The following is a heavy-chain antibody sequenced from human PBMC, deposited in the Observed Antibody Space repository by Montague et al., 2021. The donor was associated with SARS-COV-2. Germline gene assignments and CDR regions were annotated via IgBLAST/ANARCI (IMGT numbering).Heavy chain of an antibody. D-gene: IGHD2-8*01. CDR2: IFGSGAGT. J-gene: IGHJ2*01. CDR1: GFPFNTYT. CDR3: AKNGGSGSLVYWYFDL. V-gene: IGHV3-23*01. Sequence: SLRLSCAASGFPFNTYTMTWVRQAPGKGLEWASSIFGSGAGTYYADSVQGRFTISRDNSKSTLYLQLHSLRAEDTAVYYCAKNGGSGSLVYWYFDLWGRGTPVAVSS.